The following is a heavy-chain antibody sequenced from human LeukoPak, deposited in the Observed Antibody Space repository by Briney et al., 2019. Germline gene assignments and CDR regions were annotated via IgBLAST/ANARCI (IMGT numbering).Heavy chain of an antibody. J-gene: IGHJ4*02. CDR2: IYTSGST. Sequence: KPSETPSLTCTVSGGSINNYYWSWIRQPPGKGLEWIGYIYTSGSTNYNPSLKSRVTISVDTSKNQFSLKLSSVTAADTAVYYCARFTQGRGYSVYEHTYFFDYWGQGTLVTVSS. D-gene: IGHD5/OR15-5a*01. CDR1: GGSINNYY. CDR3: ARFTQGRGYSVYEHTYFFDY. V-gene: IGHV4-4*09.